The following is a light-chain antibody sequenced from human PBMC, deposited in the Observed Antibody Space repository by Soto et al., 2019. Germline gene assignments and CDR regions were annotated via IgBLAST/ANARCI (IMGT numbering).Light chain of an antibody. Sequence: EIVLTQSPGTLSLSPGERATLSCRASQSVTTSYLAWYQRKPGQAPRLLIYGASSRATGIPNRFSGSGSGTEFTLTISSLQPEDFAVYYCLQFNNWPLWTFGQGTKVDIK. J-gene: IGKJ1*01. CDR3: LQFNNWPLWT. V-gene: IGKV3-20*01. CDR2: GAS. CDR1: QSVTTSY.